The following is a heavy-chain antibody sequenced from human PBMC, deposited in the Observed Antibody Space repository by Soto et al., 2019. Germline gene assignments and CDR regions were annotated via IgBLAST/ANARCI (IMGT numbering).Heavy chain of an antibody. D-gene: IGHD6-19*01. V-gene: IGHV3-53*01. J-gene: IGHJ4*02. Sequence: EVQLVESGGGLIQPGGSLRVSCAASGFAVSSKYMTWVRQAPGKGLAWVSVISGGGTTYYADSVKGRFTISRDTSKNTLYLQMNSLRAEDTAVYYCVQTTGWPGFDFWGQGTLVTVSS. CDR2: ISGGGTT. CDR1: GFAVSSKY. CDR3: VQTTGWPGFDF.